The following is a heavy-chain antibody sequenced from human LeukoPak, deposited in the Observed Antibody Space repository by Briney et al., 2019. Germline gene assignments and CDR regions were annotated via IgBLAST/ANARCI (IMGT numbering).Heavy chain of an antibody. V-gene: IGHV3-23*01. CDR3: ATGYDFWSGYYKDYYYGMDV. D-gene: IGHD3-3*01. Sequence: PGGSLRLSCAASGFTFSSYAMSWVRQAPGKGLEWVPAISGSGGSTYYADSVKGRFTISRDNSKNTLYLQMNSLRAEDTAVYYCATGYDFWSGYYKDYYYGMDVWGQGTTVTVSS. J-gene: IGHJ6*02. CDR1: GFTFSSYA. CDR2: ISGSGGST.